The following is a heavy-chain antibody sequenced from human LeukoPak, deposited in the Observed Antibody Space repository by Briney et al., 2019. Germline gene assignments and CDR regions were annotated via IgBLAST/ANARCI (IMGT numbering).Heavy chain of an antibody. CDR1: GFIFNAFG. V-gene: IGHV3-30*02. CDR3: ASLSGDGYNAFDY. D-gene: IGHD5-24*01. Sequence: PGGSLRLSCAASGFIFNAFGIHWVRQAPGKGLEWVTFIRNDGSDKYYTDSVRGRFTISRDNSKSTVDLQMNNLRVEDTAVYYCASLSGDGYNAFDYWGQGTLVTVSS. CDR2: IRNDGSDK. J-gene: IGHJ4*02.